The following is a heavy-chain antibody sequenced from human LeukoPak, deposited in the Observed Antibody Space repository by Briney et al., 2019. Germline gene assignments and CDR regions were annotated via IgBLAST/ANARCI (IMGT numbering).Heavy chain of an antibody. CDR1: GFTSSSYS. D-gene: IGHD2-8*01. V-gene: IGHV3-48*01. Sequence: GGSLRLSCAASGFTSSSYSMNWVRQAPGKGLEWVSYISSSSSTIYYADSVKGRFTISRDNAKNSLYLQMNSLRAEDTAVYYCARDRGHGRSHAVEDVLMVYAGYYYYYGMDVWGQGTTVTVSS. CDR2: ISSSSSTI. CDR3: ARDRGHGRSHAVEDVLMVYAGYYYYYGMDV. J-gene: IGHJ6*02.